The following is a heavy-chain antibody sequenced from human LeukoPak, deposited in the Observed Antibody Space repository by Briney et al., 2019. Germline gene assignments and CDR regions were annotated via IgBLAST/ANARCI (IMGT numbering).Heavy chain of an antibody. CDR2: IYYSGST. CDR1: GGSISSGGYY. J-gene: IGHJ1*01. V-gene: IGHV4-31*03. CDR3: ARVVGYYYDSSGYEYFQH. Sequence: SETLSLTCTVSGGSISSGGYYWSWIRQHPGKGLEWIGYIYYSGSTYYNPSLKSRVTISVDTSKNQFSLKLSSVTAADTAVYYCARVVGYYYDSSGYEYFQHWGQGTLVTVPS. D-gene: IGHD3-22*01.